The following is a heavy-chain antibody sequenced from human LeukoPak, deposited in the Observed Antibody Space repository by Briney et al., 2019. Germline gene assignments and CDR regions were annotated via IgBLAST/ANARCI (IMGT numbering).Heavy chain of an antibody. D-gene: IGHD6-13*01. CDR2: IYYSGST. Sequence: SETLSLTCTVSGGSISSYYWSWIRQPPGKGLEWIGYIYYSGSTNYNPSLKSRVTISVDTSKNQFSLKLSSVTAAVTAVYYCARQVKQQLVLYYYYYMDVWGKGTTVTVPS. CDR1: GGSISSYY. V-gene: IGHV4-59*08. CDR3: ARQVKQQLVLYYYYYMDV. J-gene: IGHJ6*03.